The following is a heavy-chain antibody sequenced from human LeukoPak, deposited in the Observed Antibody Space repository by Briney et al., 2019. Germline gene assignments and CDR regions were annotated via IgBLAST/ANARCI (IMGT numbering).Heavy chain of an antibody. CDR2: ISGSGGST. D-gene: IGHD3-22*01. V-gene: IGHV3-23*01. CDR1: GFNFRSYG. Sequence: GGSLRLSCAASGFNFRSYGMTWVRQAPGKGLEWVSTISGSGGSTYYADFLKGRFTISRDNSKNTMYLQMDSLRAEDTAIYYCAKSDDSSGYWGGYFDYWGQGTLVTVSS. J-gene: IGHJ4*02. CDR3: AKSDDSSGYWGGYFDY.